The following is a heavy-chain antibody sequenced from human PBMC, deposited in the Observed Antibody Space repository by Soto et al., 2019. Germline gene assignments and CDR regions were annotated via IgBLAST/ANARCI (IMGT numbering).Heavy chain of an antibody. CDR3: TTVLRSSTLRGSDFAP. V-gene: IGHV1-2*02. Sequence: QVQLVQSGAEVKKPGASIKVSCKAYDYYFPGYYIHWVRQAPGHGLEWMGWINPNSGVTNYAQKFQGRVTMTGNTSISTAYLEVKKLRSDDTAVYYCTTVLRSSTLRGSDFAPWGQGTQVTVSS. D-gene: IGHD2-2*01. J-gene: IGHJ5*02. CDR1: DYYFPGYY. CDR2: INPNSGVT.